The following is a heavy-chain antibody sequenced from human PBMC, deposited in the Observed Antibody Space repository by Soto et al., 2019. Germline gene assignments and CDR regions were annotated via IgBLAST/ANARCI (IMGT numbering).Heavy chain of an antibody. V-gene: IGHV1-18*01. D-gene: IGHD2-15*01. CDR2: ISGYNSNT. CDR1: VYTFTTYG. Sequence: QVQLVQSGAEVKKPGASVKVSCKTSVYTFTTYGVSWVRQAPGLGREWMGWISGYNSNTNSAPKFQGRVSMTPDTSTSAAYMELRSLRSDGTAVYYCASDERAYCSSDNCEHYFDYWGQGTLVTVSS. CDR3: ASDERAYCSSDNCEHYFDY. J-gene: IGHJ4*02.